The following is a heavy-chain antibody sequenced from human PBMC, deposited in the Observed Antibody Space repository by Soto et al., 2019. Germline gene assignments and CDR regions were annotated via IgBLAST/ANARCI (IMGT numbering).Heavy chain of an antibody. CDR2: ISGSGGST. V-gene: IGHV3-23*01. J-gene: IGHJ5*02. CDR3: AKGLRWFDP. D-gene: IGHD4-17*01. CDR1: GFTFSSYG. Sequence: RGSLRISCEASGFTFSSYGMSWVRQAPGKGLEWVSAISGSGGSTYYADSVKGRFTISRDNSKNTLYLQMNSLRAEDTAVYYCAKGLRWFDPWGQGTLVTVSS.